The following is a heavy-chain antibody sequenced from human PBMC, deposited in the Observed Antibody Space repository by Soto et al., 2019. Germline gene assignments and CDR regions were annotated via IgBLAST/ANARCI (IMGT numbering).Heavy chain of an antibody. V-gene: IGHV3-30-3*01. CDR2: ISYDGGDK. Sequence: QVQLVESGGGVVQPGRSLRLSCAASGFTFSSYTMHWVRQTPDKGLEWVADISYDGGDKYYADSVKGRFTISRDNSKNTLYLQMNSLRPEETSVYYCAREYSLAGVAPGYWGQGILVTVSS. CDR3: AREYSLAGVAPGY. J-gene: IGHJ4*02. D-gene: IGHD3-3*01. CDR1: GFTFSSYT.